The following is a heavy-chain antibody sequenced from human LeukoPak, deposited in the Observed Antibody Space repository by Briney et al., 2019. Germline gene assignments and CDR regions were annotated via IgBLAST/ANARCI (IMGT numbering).Heavy chain of an antibody. CDR2: IWYDGSNK. CDR1: GLTFSSYG. J-gene: IGHJ4*02. Sequence: QPGRSLRLSCSASGLTFSSYGMHWVRQAPGKGLEWVALIWYDGSNKNYADSVKGRFTISRDNSKNTLYLQMNSLRAEDTAVYYCAGGGQPDYFDYWGQGTLVTVSS. V-gene: IGHV3-33*01. CDR3: AGGGQPDYFDY. D-gene: IGHD6-13*01.